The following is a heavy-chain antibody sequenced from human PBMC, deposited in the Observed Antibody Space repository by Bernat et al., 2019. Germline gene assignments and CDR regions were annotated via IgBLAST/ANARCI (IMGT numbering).Heavy chain of an antibody. CDR2: LRSKAYGRTT. CDR1: GFTFGDYA. J-gene: IGHJ4*02. V-gene: IGHV3-49*04. D-gene: IGHD6-19*01. Sequence: EVQLVVSGGGLVQPGRSLKLSCTASGFTFGDYAMRWVRQAPGKGLEWVGFLRSKAYGRTTEYAASVKSRFTISRDDSKSIAYLQMNSLKTEDTAVYYCSYSGWNDYWGQGTLVTVSS. CDR3: SYSGWNDY.